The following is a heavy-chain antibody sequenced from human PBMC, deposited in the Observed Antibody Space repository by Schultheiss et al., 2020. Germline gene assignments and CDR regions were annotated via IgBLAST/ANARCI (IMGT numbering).Heavy chain of an antibody. V-gene: IGHV5-51*01. CDR3: ARHVKDFQWLDRPFDY. Sequence: GGSLRLSCKGSGYTFATYWVGWVRQMPGKGLECMGVIFPDDSDTRYSPSFQGQVTISADKSISTAYLQWSSLKASDTAMYYCARHVKDFQWLDRPFDYWGQGTLVTVSS. D-gene: IGHD6-19*01. CDR2: IFPDDSDT. CDR1: GYTFATYW. J-gene: IGHJ4*02.